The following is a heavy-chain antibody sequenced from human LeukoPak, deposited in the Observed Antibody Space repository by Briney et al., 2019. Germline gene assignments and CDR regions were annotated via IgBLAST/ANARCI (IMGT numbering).Heavy chain of an antibody. CDR2: ISGSGGST. D-gene: IGHD3-10*01. Sequence: GGSLRLSCAASGFTFSSYAMSWVRQAPGKGLEWVSAISGSGGSTYYADSVKGRFTTSRDNSKNTLYLQMNSLRAEDTAVYYCAKDHITMVRGVITWFDPWGQGTLVTVSS. V-gene: IGHV3-23*01. CDR3: AKDHITMVRGVITWFDP. CDR1: GFTFSSYA. J-gene: IGHJ5*02.